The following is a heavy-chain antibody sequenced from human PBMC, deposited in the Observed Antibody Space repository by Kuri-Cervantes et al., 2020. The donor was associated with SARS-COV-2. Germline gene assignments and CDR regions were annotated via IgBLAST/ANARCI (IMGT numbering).Heavy chain of an antibody. CDR3: AREDSGTNDAFDF. D-gene: IGHD3-10*01. V-gene: IGHV3-48*04. Sequence: GESLKISCAASGFTFSSYSMNWVRQAPGKGLEWVSYISSSSSTIYYADSVEGRFTISRDNAKNSLYLQMNSLRAEDTAVYYCAREDSGTNDAFDFWGQGATVTVSS. J-gene: IGHJ3*01. CDR2: ISSSSSTI. CDR1: GFTFSSYS.